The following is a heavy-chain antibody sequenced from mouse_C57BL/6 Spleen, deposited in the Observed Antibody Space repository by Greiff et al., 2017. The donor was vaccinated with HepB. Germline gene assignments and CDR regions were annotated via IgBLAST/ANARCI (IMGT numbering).Heavy chain of an antibody. CDR3: TPHYYGSSYVGY. CDR1: GFTFSNYW. J-gene: IGHJ2*01. Sequence: EVMLVESGGGLVQPGGSMKLSCVASGFTFSNYWMNWVRQSPEKGLEWVAQIRLKSDNYATHYAESVKGRFTISRDDSKSSVYLQMNNLRAEDTGIYYCTPHYYGSSYVGYWGQGTTLTVSS. CDR2: IRLKSDNYAT. D-gene: IGHD1-1*01. V-gene: IGHV6-3*01.